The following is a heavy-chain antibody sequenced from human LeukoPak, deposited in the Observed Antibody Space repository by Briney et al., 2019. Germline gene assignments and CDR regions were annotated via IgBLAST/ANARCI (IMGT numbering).Heavy chain of an antibody. CDR3: ARANTWGYYYYYYMDV. CDR1: GFTFSSYA. V-gene: IGHV3-64*01. CDR2: ISSNGGST. D-gene: IGHD3-16*01. Sequence: GGSLRLSCAASGFTFSSYAMHWVRQAPGKGLENVSAISSNGGSTYYANSVKGRFTISRDNSKNTLYLQMGSLRAEDMAVYYCARANTWGYYYYYYMDVWGKGTTVTISS. J-gene: IGHJ6*03.